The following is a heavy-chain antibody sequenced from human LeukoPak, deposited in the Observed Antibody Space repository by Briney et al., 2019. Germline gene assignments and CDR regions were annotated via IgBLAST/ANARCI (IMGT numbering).Heavy chain of an antibody. CDR2: ISYDGSNK. D-gene: IGHD3-10*01. Sequence: GGSLRLSCAASGFTFSSYGMHWVRQAPGKGLEWVAVISYDGSNKYYADSVKGRFTISRDNSKNTLYLQMNSLRAEDTAVYYCAKDLGRILGDFGAFDIWGQGTMVTVSS. CDR3: AKDLGRILGDFGAFDI. V-gene: IGHV3-30*18. J-gene: IGHJ3*02. CDR1: GFTFSSYG.